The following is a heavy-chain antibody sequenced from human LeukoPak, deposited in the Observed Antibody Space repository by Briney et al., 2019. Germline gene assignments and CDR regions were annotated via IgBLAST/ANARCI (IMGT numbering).Heavy chain of an antibody. CDR2: IKQDGSEK. D-gene: IGHD6-13*01. CDR3: ARGIAAAGVAWVFDY. Sequence: PGGSLRLSCAASGFTFSSYAMSWVRQAPGKGLEWVANIKQDGSEKYYVDSVKGRFTISRDNAKNSLYLQMNSLRAEDTAVYYCARGIAAAGVAWVFDYWGQGTLVTVSS. CDR1: GFTFSSYA. J-gene: IGHJ4*02. V-gene: IGHV3-7*01.